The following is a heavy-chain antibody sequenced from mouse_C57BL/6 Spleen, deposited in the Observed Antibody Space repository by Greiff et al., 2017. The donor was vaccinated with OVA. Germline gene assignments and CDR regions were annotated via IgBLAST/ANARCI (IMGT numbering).Heavy chain of an antibody. D-gene: IGHD2-4*01. CDR1: GFTFSSYT. Sequence: EVKLVESGGGLVKPGGSLKLSCAASGFTFSSYTMSWVRQTPEKRLEWVATISGGGGNTYYPDSVKGRFTISRDNAKNTLYLQMSSLRSEDTALYYCARQPYDYDWFAYWGQGTLVTVSA. J-gene: IGHJ3*01. V-gene: IGHV5-9*01. CDR3: ARQPYDYDWFAY. CDR2: ISGGGGNT.